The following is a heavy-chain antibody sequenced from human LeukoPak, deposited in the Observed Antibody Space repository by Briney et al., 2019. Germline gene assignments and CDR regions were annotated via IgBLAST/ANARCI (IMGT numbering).Heavy chain of an antibody. J-gene: IGHJ4*02. CDR1: GFSFRYFA. Sequence: PGGSLRLSCVGSGFSFRYFAIHWVRQAPGKGLEYVSVINTDGRITYYADSVKGRFTISRDNSKNTVYLQMGSLRGEDMAVYYCTRDGGSFCDFDYWGQGALVTVSS. V-gene: IGHV3-64*02. D-gene: IGHD1-26*01. CDR3: TRDGGSFCDFDY. CDR2: INTDGRIT.